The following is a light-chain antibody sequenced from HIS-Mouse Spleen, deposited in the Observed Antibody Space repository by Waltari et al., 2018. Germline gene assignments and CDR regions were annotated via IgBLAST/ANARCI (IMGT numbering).Light chain of an antibody. V-gene: IGKV2-30*02. Sequence: DVVMTQSPLSLPVTLGQPASISCRSSQRLVHSDGHTYLNWFQQRPGQSPRRLIYKVSNRDSGVPDRFSGSGSGTDFTLKISRVEAEDVGVYYCMQGTHWLTFGGGTK. CDR3: MQGTHWLT. J-gene: IGKJ4*01. CDR1: QRLVHSDGHTY. CDR2: KVS.